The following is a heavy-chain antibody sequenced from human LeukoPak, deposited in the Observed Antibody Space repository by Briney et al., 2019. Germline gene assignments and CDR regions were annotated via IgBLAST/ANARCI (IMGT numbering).Heavy chain of an antibody. V-gene: IGHV3-30*02. CDR1: GFTFSSYS. Sequence: GGSLRLSCAASGFTFSSYSMNWVRQAPGMGLEWVAFIRYDGSNKYYADSVKGRFTISRDNSKNMLYLNMHSLGVKVTSVYYCARVVRGAISADFWGQGALATVST. CDR2: IRYDGSNK. CDR3: ARVVRGAISADF. D-gene: IGHD3-10*01. J-gene: IGHJ4*02.